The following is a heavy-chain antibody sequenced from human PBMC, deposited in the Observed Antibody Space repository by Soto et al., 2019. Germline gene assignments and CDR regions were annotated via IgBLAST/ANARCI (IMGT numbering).Heavy chain of an antibody. CDR1: GGSVSSGSYY. D-gene: IGHD3-10*01. J-gene: IGHJ4*02. V-gene: IGHV4-61*01. CDR3: ARASITMVRGVSHYFDY. Sequence: PSETLSLTCTVSGGSVSSGSYYWSWIRQPPGKGLEWIGYIYYSGSTNYNPSLKSRVTISVDTSKNQFSLKLSSVTAADTAVYYCARASITMVRGVSHYFDYWGQGTLVTVSS. CDR2: IYYSGST.